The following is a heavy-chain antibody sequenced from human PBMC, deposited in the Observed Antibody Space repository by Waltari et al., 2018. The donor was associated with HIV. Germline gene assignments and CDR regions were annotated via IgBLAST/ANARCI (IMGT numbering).Heavy chain of an antibody. V-gene: IGHV3-30-3*01. CDR1: GFTFSSFD. CDR3: ARDYCSSTSCLFDY. J-gene: IGHJ4*02. Sequence: QVQLVESGGGVGQPGRYLRISCAYSGFTFSSFDIHWVTTSPGKGLECVAFISNDGSNTYYADSVKGRFTISRDNSKSTLYLQMNSLRAEDTAIYYCARDYCSSTSCLFDYWGQGTLVTVSS. CDR2: ISNDGSNT. D-gene: IGHD2-2*01.